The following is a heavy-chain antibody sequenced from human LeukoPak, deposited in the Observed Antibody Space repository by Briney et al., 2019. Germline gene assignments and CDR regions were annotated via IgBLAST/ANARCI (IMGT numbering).Heavy chain of an antibody. D-gene: IGHD6-19*01. J-gene: IGHJ4*02. Sequence: PSETLSLTCAVSGYSISSGYYWGWIRQPPGKGLEWVGSIYHSGSTYYNPSLKSRVTISVDTSKNQFSLKLISVTAADTAVYFCARALTSGWYSGKYYCGQGTLVTVSS. CDR2: IYHSGST. CDR3: ARALTSGWYSGKYY. V-gene: IGHV4-38-2*01. CDR1: GYSISSGYY.